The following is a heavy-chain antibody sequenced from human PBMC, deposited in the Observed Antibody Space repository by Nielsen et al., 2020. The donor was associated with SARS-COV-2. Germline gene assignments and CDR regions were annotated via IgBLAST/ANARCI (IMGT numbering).Heavy chain of an antibody. V-gene: IGHV3-52*01. CDR2: IKCDGSGK. Sequence: GESLKISCAASGFTFSSSWMHWVCQAPEKGLEWVADIKCDGSGKYYVDSVKGRLTISRDNAKNSLYLQVNSLRAEDMTVYYCVRAILRPPDFWSGYYRDAFDIWGQGTMVTVSS. CDR3: VRAILRPPDFWSGYYRDAFDI. D-gene: IGHD3-3*01. J-gene: IGHJ3*02. CDR1: GFTFSSSW.